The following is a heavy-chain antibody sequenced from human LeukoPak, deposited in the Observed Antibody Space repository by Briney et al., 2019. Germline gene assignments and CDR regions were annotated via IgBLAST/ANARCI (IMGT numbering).Heavy chain of an antibody. CDR1: GDSISSSSYY. Sequence: SETLSLTCTVSGDSISSSSYYWGWIRQPPGKGLEWIGNIYYTGSTYYNPSLKSRVTISVDTSKNQFSLKLTSVTAADTAVYYCIGNGYYSLEYWGQGTLVTVSS. J-gene: IGHJ4*02. CDR2: IYYTGST. D-gene: IGHD3-3*01. CDR3: IGNGYYSLEY. V-gene: IGHV4-39*07.